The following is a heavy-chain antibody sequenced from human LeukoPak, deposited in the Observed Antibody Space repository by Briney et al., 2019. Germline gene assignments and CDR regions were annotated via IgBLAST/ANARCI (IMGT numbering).Heavy chain of an antibody. V-gene: IGHV3-30*03. Sequence: GGSLRLSCAASGLLPNAFAMHWVRQAPGKGLEWVAVLSSDGRDIFYTGSVKGRFTISRDNSKNSLYLQMNSLRAEDTAVYYCARVWYYDFWSGYSCLDYWGQGTLVTVSS. CDR3: ARVWYYDFWSGYSCLDY. CDR2: LSSDGRDI. J-gene: IGHJ4*02. D-gene: IGHD3-3*01. CDR1: GLLPNAFA.